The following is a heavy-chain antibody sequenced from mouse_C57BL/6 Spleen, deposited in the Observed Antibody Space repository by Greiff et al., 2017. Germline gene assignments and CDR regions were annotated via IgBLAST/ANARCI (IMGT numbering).Heavy chain of an antibody. CDR1: GYTFTSYW. Sequence: QVQLQQPGAELVKPGASVKVSCKASGYTFTSYWMHWVKQRPGQGLEWIGRIHPSDSDTNYNQKFKGQATLTVDKSSSTAYMQLSSLTSEDSAVYYCAQGLGDYYGSSYGYFDVWGTGTTVTVSS. CDR2: IHPSDSDT. J-gene: IGHJ1*03. D-gene: IGHD1-1*01. V-gene: IGHV1-74*01. CDR3: AQGLGDYYGSSYGYFDV.